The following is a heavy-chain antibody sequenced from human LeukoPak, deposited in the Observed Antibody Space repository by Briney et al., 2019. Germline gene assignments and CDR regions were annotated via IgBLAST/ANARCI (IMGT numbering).Heavy chain of an antibody. Sequence: SETLSLTCTVSGGSISSYYWSWIRQPPGKGLEWIGYIYYSGSTNYNPSLKSRVTISVDTSKNQFSLKLSSVTAADTAVYYCARDTGMATSSPFDYWGQGTLVTVSS. D-gene: IGHD5-24*01. V-gene: IGHV4-59*12. CDR2: IYYSGST. CDR1: GGSISSYY. J-gene: IGHJ4*02. CDR3: ARDTGMATSSPFDY.